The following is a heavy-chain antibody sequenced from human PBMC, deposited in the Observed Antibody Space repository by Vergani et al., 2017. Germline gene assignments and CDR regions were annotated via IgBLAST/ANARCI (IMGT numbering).Heavy chain of an antibody. V-gene: IGHV3-30*04. CDR1: GFTFSSYA. D-gene: IGHD3-3*01. CDR3: ARDPYDFWSGYQNNWFDP. Sequence: QVQLVESGGGVVQPGRSLRLSCAASGFTFSSYAMHWVRQAPGKGLEWVAVISYDGSNKYYADSVKGRFTISRDNSKNTLYLQMNSLRAEDTAVYYCARDPYDFWSGYQNNWFDPWGQGTLVTVSS. J-gene: IGHJ5*02. CDR2: ISYDGSNK.